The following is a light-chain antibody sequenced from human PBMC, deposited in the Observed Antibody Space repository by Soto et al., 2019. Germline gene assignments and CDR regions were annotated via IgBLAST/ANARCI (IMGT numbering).Light chain of an antibody. J-gene: IGKJ1*01. V-gene: IGKV3-20*01. CDR1: QSGSSSY. Sequence: EIVLTQSPDTLSLSPGERATLSCRASQSGSSSYLAWYQQRPGQPPRLLIYGVFTRADDIPDRFSGSGSGTDFTLTISSLQPEDFAVYYCQHYGYPQWKFGKGTKVDI. CDR3: QHYGYPQWK. CDR2: GVF.